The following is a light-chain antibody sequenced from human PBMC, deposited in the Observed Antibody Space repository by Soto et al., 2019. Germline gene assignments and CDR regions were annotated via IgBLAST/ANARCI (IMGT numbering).Light chain of an antibody. CDR3: QQYKYYST. Sequence: DIQMTQSPSSVSASVGDRVTITCRASQGISTNLAWYQQKPGKAPKLLIYAASSLQSGVPPRFSGSGSETEFTLTISSLQPDDFATYYCQQYKYYSTFGQGTKVDIK. J-gene: IGKJ2*01. CDR1: QGISTN. CDR2: AAS. V-gene: IGKV1-12*01.